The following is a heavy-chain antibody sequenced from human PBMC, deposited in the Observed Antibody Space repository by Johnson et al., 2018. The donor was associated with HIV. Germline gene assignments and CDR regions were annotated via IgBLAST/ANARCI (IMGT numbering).Heavy chain of an antibody. Sequence: VHLVESGGGLIQPGGSLRLSCAASGFTFSSYAMSWVRQAPGKGLEWVSAISGSGGSTYYADSVKGRFTISRDNSKNTLYLQMNSLRAEDTAVYYCARGPTRFAAFDIWGQGTMVTVSS. V-gene: IGHV3-23*04. CDR2: ISGSGGST. J-gene: IGHJ3*02. CDR1: GFTFSSYA. D-gene: IGHD3-10*01. CDR3: ARGPTRFAAFDI.